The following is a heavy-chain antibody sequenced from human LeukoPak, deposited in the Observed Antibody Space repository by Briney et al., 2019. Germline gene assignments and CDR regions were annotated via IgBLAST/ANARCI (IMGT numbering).Heavy chain of an antibody. D-gene: IGHD4-17*01. J-gene: IGHJ4*02. CDR1: GFTFSSYA. V-gene: IGHV3-23*01. Sequence: RTGGSLRLSCAASGFTFSSYAMSWVRQAPGKGLEWVSAISGSCGSTYYADSVKGRFTISRDNSKNTLYLQMNSLRAEDTAVYYCAKTKGSRHTKITVTTYFDYWGQGTLVTVSS. CDR2: ISGSCGST. CDR3: AKTKGSRHTKITVTTYFDY.